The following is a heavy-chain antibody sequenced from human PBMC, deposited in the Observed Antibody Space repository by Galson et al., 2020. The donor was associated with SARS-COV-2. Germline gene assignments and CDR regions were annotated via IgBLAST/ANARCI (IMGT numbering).Heavy chain of an antibody. CDR2: INPNSGGT. J-gene: IGHJ4*02. CDR1: GYTFTDYY. Sequence: ASVKVSCKASGYTFTDYYMHWVRQAPGQGLEWMGWINPNSGGTNYAQKFQGRVTMTRDMSTSTAYMELSRLRSDDTAVYYCARDQGGGIYRLGFDYWGQGTLVTVSS. D-gene: IGHD1-26*01. CDR3: ARDQGGGIYRLGFDY. V-gene: IGHV1-2*02.